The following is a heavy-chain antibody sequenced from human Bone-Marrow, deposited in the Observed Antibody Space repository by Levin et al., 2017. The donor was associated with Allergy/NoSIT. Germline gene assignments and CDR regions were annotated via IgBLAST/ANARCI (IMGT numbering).Heavy chain of an antibody. CDR2: IIPIFGTA. J-gene: IGHJ6*02. CDR3: ARVQLNYYGMDV. Sequence: KISCKASGGTFSSYAISWVRQAPGQGLEWMGGIIPIFGTANYAQKFQGRVTITADESTSTAYMELSSLRSEDTAVYYCARVQLNYYGMDVWGQGTTVTVSS. D-gene: IGHD6-6*01. V-gene: IGHV1-69*01. CDR1: GGTFSSYA.